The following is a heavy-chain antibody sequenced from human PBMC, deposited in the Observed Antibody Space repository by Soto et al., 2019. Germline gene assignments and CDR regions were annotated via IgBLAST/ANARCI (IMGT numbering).Heavy chain of an antibody. J-gene: IGHJ6*02. D-gene: IGHD3-10*02. V-gene: IGHV1-69*13. Sequence: SVKVSCKASGDTFSSYAISWVRQAPGKGLEWMGKIIPTFGRTNYAQKFQGRLTISADDSTSTAYMELSSLLSEDTAVYYCARDPLSSFAMDVWGQGTTVTVS. CDR2: IIPTFGRT. CDR1: GDTFSSYA. CDR3: ARDPLSSFAMDV.